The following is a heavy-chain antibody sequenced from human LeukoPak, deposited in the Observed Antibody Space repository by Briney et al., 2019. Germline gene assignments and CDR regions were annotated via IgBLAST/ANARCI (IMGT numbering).Heavy chain of an antibody. CDR1: GYTFTSYD. J-gene: IGHJ6*03. D-gene: IGHD3-3*01. CDR3: ARGHDFWRGYYMDV. V-gene: IGHV1-8*03. Sequence: ASVKVSCKASGYTFTSYDINWVRQATGQGPEWMGWMNPNSGNTGYAQKFQGRVTITRNTSISTAYMELSSLRSEDTAVYYCARGHDFWRGYYMDVWGKGTTVTVSS. CDR2: MNPNSGNT.